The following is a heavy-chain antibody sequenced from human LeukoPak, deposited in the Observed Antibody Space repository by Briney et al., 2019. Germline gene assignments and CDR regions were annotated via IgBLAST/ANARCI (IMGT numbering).Heavy chain of an antibody. Sequence: SGTLSLTCSVSGASFSTNYWRWIRQPPGRGLEWIGYVFDSGSTNYNPSLKSRVTISVDTSTKQISLRLSSVTAADTAVYYCARLYQQSKWKYYYYYMDVWGKGTAVTVSS. CDR2: VFDSGST. J-gene: IGHJ6*03. CDR3: ARLYQQSKWKYYYYYMDV. V-gene: IGHV4-59*01. CDR1: GASFSTNY. D-gene: IGHD1-1*01.